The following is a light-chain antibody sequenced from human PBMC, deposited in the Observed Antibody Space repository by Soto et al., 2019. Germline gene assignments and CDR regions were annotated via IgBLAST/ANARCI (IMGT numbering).Light chain of an antibody. CDR2: SNN. CDR3: AVWDDSLNGFYV. V-gene: IGLV1-44*01. CDR1: SSNIGSNT. Sequence: QSVLTQPPSASGTPGQRVTISCSGSSSNIGSNTVTWYQQLPGTAPKLLIYSNNQRPSGVPDRFSGSKSGTSASLAISGLQSEDEADYYCAVWDDSLNGFYVFGTGPKLTVL. J-gene: IGLJ1*01.